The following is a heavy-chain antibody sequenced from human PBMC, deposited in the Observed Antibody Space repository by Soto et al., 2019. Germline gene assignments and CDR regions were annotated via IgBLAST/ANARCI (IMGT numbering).Heavy chain of an antibody. CDR1: GGSFSGDY. D-gene: IGHD6-6*01. V-gene: IGHV4-34*01. J-gene: IGHJ6*03. Sequence: QVQLQQWGAGLLTPSETLSLTCAVYGGSFSGDYWSWIRQPPGKGLEWIGEINHSGSTNYNPSLKSRVTISVDTSKNHFSLKMSSVTAADTAMYYCARAARIAARQYYYYYCSMDVWGKGTTVTVSS. CDR2: INHSGST. CDR3: ARAARIAARQYYYYYCSMDV.